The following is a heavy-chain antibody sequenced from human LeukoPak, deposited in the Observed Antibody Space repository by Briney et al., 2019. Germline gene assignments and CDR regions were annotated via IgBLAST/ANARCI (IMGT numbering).Heavy chain of an antibody. Sequence: SETLSLTCTVSDYFISSGYYWGWIRQPPGKGLEWIGSMYHSGTTYYNPSLKSRVTMSVDTSKNQFSLKLSSVTAADTAVYYCARGYSSASADFQHWGQGTLVTVSS. D-gene: IGHD6-6*01. V-gene: IGHV4-38-2*02. CDR2: MYHSGTT. CDR1: DYFISSGYY. J-gene: IGHJ1*01. CDR3: ARGYSSASADFQH.